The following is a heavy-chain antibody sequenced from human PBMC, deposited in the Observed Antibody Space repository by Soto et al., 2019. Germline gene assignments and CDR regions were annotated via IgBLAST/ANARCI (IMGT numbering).Heavy chain of an antibody. CDR3: ARGSSSRTFDL. D-gene: IGHD6-6*01. CDR2: INAGNGNT. Sequence: ASVKVSCKASGYTFTSYAMHWVRQAPGQRLEWMGWINAGNGNTKYSQKFQGRVTITRDTSASTAYMELGSLRSEDTAVYYCARGSSSRTFDLWGRGTLVTVSS. J-gene: IGHJ2*01. V-gene: IGHV1-3*01. CDR1: GYTFTSYA.